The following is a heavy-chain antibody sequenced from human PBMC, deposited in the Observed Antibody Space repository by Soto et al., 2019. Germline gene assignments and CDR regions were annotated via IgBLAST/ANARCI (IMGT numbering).Heavy chain of an antibody. Sequence: GASVKVSCKASGYTFTSYGISWVRQAPGQGLEWMGWISAYNGNTNYAQKLQGRVTMTTDTSTSTAYMELRSLRSDDTAVYYCARCGDSSTGYWVNYYYYYYMDVWGKGTTVTVSS. CDR1: GYTFTSYG. J-gene: IGHJ6*03. CDR2: ISAYNGNT. V-gene: IGHV1-18*01. CDR3: ARCGDSSTGYWVNYYYYYYMDV. D-gene: IGHD4-17*01.